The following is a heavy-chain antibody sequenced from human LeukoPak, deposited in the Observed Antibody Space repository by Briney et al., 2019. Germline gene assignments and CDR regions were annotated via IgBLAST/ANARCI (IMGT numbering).Heavy chain of an antibody. CDR3: GRDALVGYFSYYYIDV. CDR1: GGSISSHY. Sequence: SETLSLTCTVSGGSISSHYWTWIRQSPVKGLEWIGDISNSGSTSYNPSLKSRVTISIDTSKNQFSLKLSSVTAADTAVYYCGRDALVGYFSYYYIDVWGKGTTVTVSS. CDR2: ISNSGST. J-gene: IGHJ6*03. D-gene: IGHD2-15*01. V-gene: IGHV4-59*11.